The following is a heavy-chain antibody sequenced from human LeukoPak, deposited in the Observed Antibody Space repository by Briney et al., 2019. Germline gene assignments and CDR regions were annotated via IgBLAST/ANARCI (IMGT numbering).Heavy chain of an antibody. CDR2: ISGSGNDI. Sequence: GGSLRLSCAPSGFIFSGYYMSWIRQAPGKGVEWVSYISGSGNDISYADSVKGRFTISRDNAKGSLYLQMNSLRAADTAVYYCGTHAGRTGSDDWGQGTLVTVSS. CDR1: GFIFSGYY. V-gene: IGHV3-11*01. J-gene: IGHJ4*02. D-gene: IGHD3/OR15-3a*01. CDR3: GTHAGRTGSDD.